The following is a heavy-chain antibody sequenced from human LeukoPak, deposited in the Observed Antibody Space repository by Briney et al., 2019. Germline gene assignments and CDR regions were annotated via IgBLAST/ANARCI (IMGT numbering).Heavy chain of an antibody. V-gene: IGHV3-33*01. Sequence: GGSLRLSCAASGFTFSSYGMHWVRQAPGKGLEWVAVIWYDGSNKYYADSVKGRFTTSRDSSKNTLYLQMNSLRAEDTAVYYCASSYGDSGYWGQGTLVTVSS. CDR2: IWYDGSNK. CDR3: ASSYGDSGY. J-gene: IGHJ4*02. CDR1: GFTFSSYG. D-gene: IGHD4-17*01.